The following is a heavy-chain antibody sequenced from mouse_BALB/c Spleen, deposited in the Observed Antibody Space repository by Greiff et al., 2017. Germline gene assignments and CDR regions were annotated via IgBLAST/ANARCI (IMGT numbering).Heavy chain of an antibody. V-gene: IGHV14-3*02. D-gene: IGHD2-1*01. Sequence: EVQLQESGAELVKPGASVKLSCTASGFNIKDTYMHWVKQRPEQGLEWIGRIDPANGNTKYDPKFQGKATITADTSSNTAYLQLSSLTSEDTAVYYCAREYGKGYAMDYWGQGTSVTVSS. CDR2: IDPANGNT. CDR1: GFNIKDTY. CDR3: AREYGKGYAMDY. J-gene: IGHJ4*01.